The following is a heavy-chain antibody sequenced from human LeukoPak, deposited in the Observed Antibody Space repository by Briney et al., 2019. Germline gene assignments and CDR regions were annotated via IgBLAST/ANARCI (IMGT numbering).Heavy chain of an antibody. CDR2: IIPIFGTA. V-gene: IGHV1-69*05. CDR1: GGTFSSYA. CDR3: ARVHDFWSGSPYYYYMDV. Sequence: SVKVSCKASGGTFSSYAISWVRQAPGQGLKWMGGIIPIFGTANYAQKFQGRVTITTDESTSTAYMELSSLRSEDTAVYYCARVHDFWSGSPYYYYMDVWGKGTTVTVSS. J-gene: IGHJ6*03. D-gene: IGHD3-3*01.